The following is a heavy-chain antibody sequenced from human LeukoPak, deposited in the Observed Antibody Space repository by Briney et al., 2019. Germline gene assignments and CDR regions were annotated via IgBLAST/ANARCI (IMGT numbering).Heavy chain of an antibody. V-gene: IGHV3-48*03. Sequence: GGSLRLSCAASGFTFSSYEMNWVRQAPGKGLEWVSYISSSGSTIYYADSVKGRFTISRDNAKNSLYLQMNSLGAEDTAVYYCARYDILTGYPYYFDYWGQGTLVTVSS. CDR2: ISSSGSTI. CDR3: ARYDILTGYPYYFDY. J-gene: IGHJ4*02. D-gene: IGHD3-9*01. CDR1: GFTFSSYE.